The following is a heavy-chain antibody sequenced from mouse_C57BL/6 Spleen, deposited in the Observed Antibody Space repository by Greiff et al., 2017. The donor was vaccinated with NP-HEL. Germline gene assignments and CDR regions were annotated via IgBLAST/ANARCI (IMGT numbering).Heavy chain of an antibody. D-gene: IGHD1-1*01. CDR2: IDPSDSYT. CDR3: ARWTVVARYFDV. Sequence: VQLQQPGAELVKPGASVKLSCKASGYTFTSYWMQWVKQRPGQGLEWIGEIDPSDSYTNYNQKFKGKATLTVDTSSSTAYMQLSSLTSEDSAVYYCARWTVVARYFDVWGTGTTVTVSS. J-gene: IGHJ1*03. V-gene: IGHV1-50*01. CDR1: GYTFTSYW.